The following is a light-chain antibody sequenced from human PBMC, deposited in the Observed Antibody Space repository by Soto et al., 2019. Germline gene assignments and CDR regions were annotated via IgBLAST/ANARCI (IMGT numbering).Light chain of an antibody. Sequence: EIVLTQSPGTLFLSPGERATLSCRASQSITSSYLAWYQQKPGQAPRLLIYGSSRRATGIPDRFSGSGTGTAFTLTISTLEPEDFAVYYCQQYGSSPITFGQGTRLEIK. CDR1: QSITSSY. J-gene: IGKJ5*01. V-gene: IGKV3-20*01. CDR3: QQYGSSPIT. CDR2: GSS.